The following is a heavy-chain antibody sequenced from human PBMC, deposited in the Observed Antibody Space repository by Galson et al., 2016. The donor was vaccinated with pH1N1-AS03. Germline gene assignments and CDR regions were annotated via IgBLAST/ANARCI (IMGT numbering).Heavy chain of an antibody. CDR2: TYYRSRWYN. CDR1: GDSVSSNTAA. J-gene: IGHJ4*02. Sequence: CAISGDSVSSNTAAWNWIRQSPSRGLEWLGRTYYRSRWYNDYAVFVTSRITIPPDTSKNQFSLQLKFVTPEDTAIYYCARDHLGAGPAFDYWAREPWSPSPQ. D-gene: IGHD3-16*01. V-gene: IGHV6-1*01. CDR3: ARDHLGAGPAFDY.